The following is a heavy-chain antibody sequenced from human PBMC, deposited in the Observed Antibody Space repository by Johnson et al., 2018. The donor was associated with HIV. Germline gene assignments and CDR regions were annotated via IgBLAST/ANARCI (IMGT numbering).Heavy chain of an antibody. CDR3: ARDGGYCSSTSCFRHWASAFDI. CDR1: GFTFDDHG. V-gene: IGHV3-20*04. D-gene: IGHD2-2*01. CDR2: INWSGGPT. Sequence: VQLVESGGGLVQPGRSLRLSCAASGFTFDDHGMSWVRQVPGKGLEWVSGINWSGGPTGYADSVKGRFTISRDNSKNTQYLKMNSLRAEDTDVYYCARDGGYCSSTSCFRHWASAFDIWGQGTMVTVSS. J-gene: IGHJ3*02.